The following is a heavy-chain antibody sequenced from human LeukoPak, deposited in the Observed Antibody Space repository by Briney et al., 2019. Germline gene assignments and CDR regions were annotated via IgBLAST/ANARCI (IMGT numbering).Heavy chain of an antibody. D-gene: IGHD3-3*01. Sequence: PGGSLRLSCAASGFTFSSYGMHWVRQAPGKGLEWVAVIWYDGSNKYYADSVKGRFTISRDNSKNTLYLQMNSLRAEDTAVYYCARDGPYYDFWSGYQIFPYGMDVWGQGTTVTVSS. CDR1: GFTFSSYG. CDR2: IWYDGSNK. J-gene: IGHJ6*02. V-gene: IGHV3-33*01. CDR3: ARDGPYYDFWSGYQIFPYGMDV.